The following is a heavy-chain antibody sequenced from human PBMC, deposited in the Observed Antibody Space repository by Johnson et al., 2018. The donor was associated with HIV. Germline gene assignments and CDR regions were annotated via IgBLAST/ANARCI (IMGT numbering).Heavy chain of an antibody. V-gene: IGHV3-30-3*02. D-gene: IGHD3-22*01. CDR1: GFTFSSYA. CDR3: AKPVQYYYDSSGYYSDAFDI. CDR2: ISYGGNKQ. J-gene: IGHJ3*02. Sequence: QEKLVESGGGVVQPGRSLRLSCAASGFTFSSYAMHWVRQPPGKGLEWVAVISYGGNKQYYVDSVEGRFTISRDNSKNTLYLQMNSLRAEDTAVYYCAKPVQYYYDSSGYYSDAFDIWGQGTMVTVSS.